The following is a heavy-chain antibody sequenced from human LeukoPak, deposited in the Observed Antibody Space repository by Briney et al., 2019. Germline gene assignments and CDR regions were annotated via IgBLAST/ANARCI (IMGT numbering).Heavy chain of an antibody. D-gene: IGHD5-24*01. CDR2: ISSSGNSI. V-gene: IGHV3-21*01. CDR1: GFTFSNYA. CDR3: SRGWLQPDS. Sequence: GGSLRLSCEASGFTFSNYAMNWIRQAPGKGLEWVSSISSSGNSIYYADSVQGRFTISRDNAKNSLYLQMNSLRDEDTAVYYCSRGWLQPDSWGQGTLVTVSS. J-gene: IGHJ4*02.